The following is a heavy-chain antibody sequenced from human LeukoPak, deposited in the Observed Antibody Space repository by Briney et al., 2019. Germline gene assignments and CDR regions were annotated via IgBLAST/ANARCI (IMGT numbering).Heavy chain of an antibody. D-gene: IGHD6-19*01. CDR2: IYNSGST. V-gene: IGHV4-59*01. Sequence: SETLSLTCTVSGGSISTYYWSWLRQPPGKGLEWIGHIYNSGSTNYSPSLKSRVTISVDTSKNQFSLKPSSVTAADTAVYYCARFKRAGGWSYFDYWGQGTLVTVSS. J-gene: IGHJ4*02. CDR3: ARFKRAGGWSYFDY. CDR1: GGSISTYY.